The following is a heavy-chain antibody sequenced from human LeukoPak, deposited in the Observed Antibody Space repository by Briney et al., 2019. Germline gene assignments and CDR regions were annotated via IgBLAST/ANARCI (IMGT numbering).Heavy chain of an antibody. Sequence: PGRSLRLSCAASGFTLSNYDIHWVRQAPGKGLEWVAVISSDGSNKNYADSVKGRFTISRDNSKNTLYLQMNSLRAEDTAVYYCAKPPELGTHNWFDPWGQGTLVTVSS. J-gene: IGHJ5*02. CDR2: ISSDGSNK. CDR1: GFTLSNYD. V-gene: IGHV3-30*18. D-gene: IGHD7-27*01. CDR3: AKPPELGTHNWFDP.